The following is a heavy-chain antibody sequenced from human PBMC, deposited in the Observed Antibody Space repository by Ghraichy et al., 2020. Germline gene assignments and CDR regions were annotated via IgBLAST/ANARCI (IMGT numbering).Heavy chain of an antibody. CDR2: VSKEGRNE. CDR3: AKSGSGGDLLDY. J-gene: IGHJ4*02. CDR1: GFNFNSYG. Sequence: GGSLRLSCADSGFNFNSYGMHWGRQAPGKGLEWVEAVSKEGRNEYYADSVKGRFTISKDNSKSMLYLQMNSLRAEDTGVYYCAKSGSGGDLLDYWGQGTLVTVSS. V-gene: IGHV3-30*18. D-gene: IGHD4-17*01.